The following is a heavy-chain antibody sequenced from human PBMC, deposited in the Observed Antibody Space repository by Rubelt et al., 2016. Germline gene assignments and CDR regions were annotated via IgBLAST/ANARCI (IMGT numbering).Heavy chain of an antibody. J-gene: IGHJ4*02. CDR2: IHTDTGKP. D-gene: IGHD1-1*01. Sequence: QVQLVQSGAELKKPGASVKVSCKTSGYRFSTYAMKWVRQVPGKGLEWMGWIHTDTGKPTYVQGFTGRFVFSLDTSVSTAYLQISSLKAEYTAVYYCAALGYHSDFDYWGQGTLVTVSS. CDR3: AALGYHSDFDY. V-gene: IGHV7-4-1*02. CDR1: GYRFSTYA.